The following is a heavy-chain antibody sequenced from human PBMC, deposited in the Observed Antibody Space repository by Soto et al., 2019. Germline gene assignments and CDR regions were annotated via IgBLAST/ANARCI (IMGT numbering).Heavy chain of an antibody. CDR3: AKELVTSTDDGMDV. D-gene: IGHD2-15*01. CDR2: IYYSGNT. CDR1: GASVSSGSYY. V-gene: IGHV4-61*01. Sequence: SETLSLTCTVSGASVSSGSYYRSWFRQSPGKGLEWIGYIYYSGNTNYNPSLKSRVTISVDRSKNQLSLKLRSVTAADTAVYYCAKELVTSTDDGMDVWGQGTTVT. J-gene: IGHJ6*02.